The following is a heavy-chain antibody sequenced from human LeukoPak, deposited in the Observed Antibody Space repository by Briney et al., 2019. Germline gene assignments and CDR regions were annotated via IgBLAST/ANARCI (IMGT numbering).Heavy chain of an antibody. Sequence: SETLSLTCAVYGGSFSGYYWSWIRQPPGKGLEWIGEINHSGSTNYNPSLKSRVTISVDTSKNQFSLKLSSVTAADTAVYYCVRGRWFGNDYYFDYWGQGTLVTVSS. V-gene: IGHV4-34*01. CDR3: VRGRWFGNDYYFDY. J-gene: IGHJ4*02. CDR2: INHSGST. D-gene: IGHD3-10*01. CDR1: GGSFSGYY.